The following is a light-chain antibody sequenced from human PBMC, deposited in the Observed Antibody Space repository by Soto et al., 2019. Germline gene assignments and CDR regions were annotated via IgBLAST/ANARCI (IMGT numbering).Light chain of an antibody. Sequence: EIVMTQSPATLSVSPGERATLSCRASQSVSSNLARYQQKPGQAPRLIIYDASTRATGIPGRFSGSGSGTEFTLTISSLQSEDFAVYYCQQYNNWPPLFTFGPGTKVDIK. CDR3: QQYNNWPPLFT. CDR1: QSVSSN. J-gene: IGKJ3*01. V-gene: IGKV3-15*01. CDR2: DAS.